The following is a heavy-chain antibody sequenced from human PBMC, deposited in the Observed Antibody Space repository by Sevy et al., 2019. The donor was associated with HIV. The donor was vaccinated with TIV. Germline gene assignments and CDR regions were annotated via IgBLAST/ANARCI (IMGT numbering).Heavy chain of an antibody. Sequence: GGSLRLSCTASGFTFTTYTMNWVRQTPGKGLEWVAYISSSSSSIFYADSVKGRFTISRDNATNSLYLQMNDLRAEDTAVYYCARDEQTYGDYDYFDYWGQGTLVTVSS. D-gene: IGHD4-17*01. CDR1: GFTFTTYT. J-gene: IGHJ4*02. CDR3: ARDEQTYGDYDYFDY. V-gene: IGHV3-48*01. CDR2: ISSSSSSI.